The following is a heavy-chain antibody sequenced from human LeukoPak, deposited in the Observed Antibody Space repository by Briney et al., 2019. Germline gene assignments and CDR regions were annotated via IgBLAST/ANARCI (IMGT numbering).Heavy chain of an antibody. CDR3: AKDMYYYDSSGFTTWGSYDY. V-gene: IGHV3-30*18. J-gene: IGHJ4*02. CDR2: ISYDGSNK. D-gene: IGHD3-22*01. CDR1: GFTFSSYG. Sequence: GGSLRLSCAASGFTFSSYGMHWVRQAPGKGLEWVAVISYDGSNKYYADSVKGRFTISRDNSKNTLYLQMSSLRAEDTAVYYCAKDMYYYDSSGFTTWGSYDYWGQGTLVTVSS.